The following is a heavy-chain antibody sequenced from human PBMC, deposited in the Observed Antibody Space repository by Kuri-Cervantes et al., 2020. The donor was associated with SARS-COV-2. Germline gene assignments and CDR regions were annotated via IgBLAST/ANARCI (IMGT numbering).Heavy chain of an antibody. D-gene: IGHD3-16*01. CDR1: GGSFSGYQ. CDR2: IYYSGST. J-gene: IGHJ4*02. CDR3: ARGGGYDYPHY. V-gene: IGHV4-59*01. Sequence: SETLSLTCAVFGGSFSGYQWGWIRQSPGKGLEWIGYIYYSGSTKYNPSLKSRVTISLNTSKNQFSLKLSSVTAADTAVYYCARGGGYDYPHYWGQGTLVTVSS.